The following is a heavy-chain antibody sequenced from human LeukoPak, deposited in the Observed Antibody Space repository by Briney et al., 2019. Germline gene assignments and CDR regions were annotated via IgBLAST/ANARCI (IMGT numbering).Heavy chain of an antibody. CDR1: GGSISSYY. CDR2: IYTSGST. V-gene: IGHV4-4*07. J-gene: IGHJ6*02. CDR3: ARDPAAGPYYYYGMDV. D-gene: IGHD6-13*01. Sequence: SETLSLTCTVSGGSISSYYWSWIRQPAGKGLEWIGRIYTSGSTNYNPSPKSRVTMSVDTSKNQFSLKLSSVTAADTAVYYCARDPAAGPYYYYGMDVWGQGTTVTVSS.